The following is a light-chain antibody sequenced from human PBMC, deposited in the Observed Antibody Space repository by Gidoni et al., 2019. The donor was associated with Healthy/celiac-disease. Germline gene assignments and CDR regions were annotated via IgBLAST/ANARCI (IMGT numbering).Light chain of an antibody. CDR3: MQALQTPT. Sequence: DIVMTQSLLSMPVTPGEPASISCRSSQSRLHSNGYNYLDWYLQKPGPSPQLLIYLGSNRASGVPDRFSGSGSGTDFTLKISRVEAEDVGVSYCMQALQTPTFGPGTKVDIK. CDR1: QSRLHSNGYNY. J-gene: IGKJ3*01. CDR2: LGS. V-gene: IGKV2-28*01.